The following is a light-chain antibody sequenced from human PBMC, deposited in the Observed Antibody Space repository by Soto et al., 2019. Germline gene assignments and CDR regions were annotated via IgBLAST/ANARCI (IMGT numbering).Light chain of an antibody. V-gene: IGKV3-20*01. J-gene: IGKJ1*01. CDR1: QSVSSN. CDR3: QQYGSSPGT. CDR2: GAS. Sequence: IVMTQSPANLSVSPGARASPSCSASQSVSSNLAWYQQKPGQAPKLLIFGASIRATGIPDRVIGSGSGTDFTLTISRLEPEDFAVDDCQQYGSSPGTFGKGTKVDIK.